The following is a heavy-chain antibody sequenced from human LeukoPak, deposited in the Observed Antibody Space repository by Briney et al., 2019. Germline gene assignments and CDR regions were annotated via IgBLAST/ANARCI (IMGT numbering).Heavy chain of an antibody. CDR1: GFTFSNYL. Sequence: GGSLRLSCAASGFTFSNYLMHWVRQAPGKGLVWVSRINSDGSRTHYADSVKGRFTISRDNAKSTLYLQMNSLGAEDTAVYYCARDASSWSYWLDPWGQGTLVTVSS. CDR2: INSDGSRT. CDR3: ARDASSWSYWLDP. D-gene: IGHD6-13*01. J-gene: IGHJ5*02. V-gene: IGHV3-74*01.